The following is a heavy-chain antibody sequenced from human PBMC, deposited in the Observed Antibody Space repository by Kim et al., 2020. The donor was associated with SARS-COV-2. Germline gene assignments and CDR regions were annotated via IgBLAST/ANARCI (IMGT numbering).Heavy chain of an antibody. J-gene: IGHJ6*02. CDR2: ISSSSSYI. Sequence: GGSLRLSCAASGFTFSSYTMNWVRQAPGKGLEWVSSISSSSSYIYYADSVKGRFTISRDNAKNSLYLQMNSLRAEGTAVYYCARDGTWFRGVVIGDYYYYDMDVWGQGTPVTVSS. V-gene: IGHV3-21*01. CDR1: GFTFSSYT. D-gene: IGHD3-3*01. CDR3: ARDGTWFRGVVIGDYYYYDMDV.